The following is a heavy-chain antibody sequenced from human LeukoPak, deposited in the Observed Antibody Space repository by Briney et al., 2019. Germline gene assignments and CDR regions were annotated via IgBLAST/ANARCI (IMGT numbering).Heavy chain of an antibody. J-gene: IGHJ4*02. Sequence: GGSLRLSCAASGFTFSRNGMTWVRQAPGKGLEWVSAISGSGGSTYYAGSVKGRFTISRDNSKNTLYLQMNSLRAEDTAVYYCAKDRRAGSYDYWGQGTLVTVSS. V-gene: IGHV3-23*01. D-gene: IGHD3-10*01. CDR3: AKDRRAGSYDY. CDR1: GFTFSRNG. CDR2: ISGSGGST.